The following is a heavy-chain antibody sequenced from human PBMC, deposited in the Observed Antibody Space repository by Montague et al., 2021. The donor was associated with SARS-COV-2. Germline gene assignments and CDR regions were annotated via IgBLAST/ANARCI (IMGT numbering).Heavy chain of an antibody. Sequence: SETLSLTCTVSGGSISSSSYYWGWIRQPPGKGLEWIGSIYYSGSTYYNPSLKSRVIISVDTSKNQFSLKLSYVTAADTAVYYCARQGRDGYNTYYFDYWGQGTLVTVSS. CDR2: IYYSGST. CDR1: GGSISSSSYY. V-gene: IGHV4-39*01. D-gene: IGHD5-24*01. CDR3: ARQGRDGYNTYYFDY. J-gene: IGHJ4*02.